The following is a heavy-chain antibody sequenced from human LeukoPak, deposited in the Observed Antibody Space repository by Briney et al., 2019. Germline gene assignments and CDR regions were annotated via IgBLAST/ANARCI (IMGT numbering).Heavy chain of an antibody. CDR1: GFTFSSYS. CDR3: ARAPWGELLGYYFDY. Sequence: TGGSLRLSCAASGFTFSSYSINWVRQAPGKGLEWVAVIWYDGSNKYYADSVKGRFTISRDNSKNTLYLQMNSLRAEDTAVYYCARAPWGELLGYYFDYWGQGTLVTVSS. D-gene: IGHD1-26*01. CDR2: IWYDGSNK. V-gene: IGHV3-33*08. J-gene: IGHJ4*02.